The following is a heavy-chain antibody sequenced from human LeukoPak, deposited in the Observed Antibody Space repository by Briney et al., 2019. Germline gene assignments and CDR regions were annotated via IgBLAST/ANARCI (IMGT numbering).Heavy chain of an antibody. J-gene: IGHJ4*02. V-gene: IGHV3-9*03. CDR3: AKDIAESGYDSGGFDY. Sequence: GGSLRLSCAASGFTFDDYAMHWVRQAPGKGLEWVSGISWNSGSIGYADSVKGRFTISRDNAKNSLYLQMNSLRAEDMALYYCAKDIAESGYDSGGFDYWGQGTLVTVSS. CDR2: ISWNSGSI. D-gene: IGHD5-12*01. CDR1: GFTFDDYA.